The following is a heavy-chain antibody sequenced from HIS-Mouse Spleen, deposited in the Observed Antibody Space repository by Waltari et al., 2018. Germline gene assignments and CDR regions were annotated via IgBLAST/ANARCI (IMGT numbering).Heavy chain of an antibody. V-gene: IGHV4-39*07. CDR3: AREIPYSSSWYDWYFDL. Sequence: QLQLQESGPGPVKTSETLSLAGTVSVDSIRSSRYYWGRLRKPPGKGLEWIGSIYVSGSTYYNPSLKSRVTISVDTSKNQFSLKLSSVTAADTAVYYCAREIPYSSSWYDWYFDLWGRGTLVTVSS. D-gene: IGHD6-13*01. CDR1: VDSIRSSRYY. CDR2: IYVSGST. J-gene: IGHJ2*01.